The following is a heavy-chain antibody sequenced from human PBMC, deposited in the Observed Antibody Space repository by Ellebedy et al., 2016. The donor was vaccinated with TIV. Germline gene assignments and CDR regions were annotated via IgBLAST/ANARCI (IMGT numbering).Heavy chain of an antibody. J-gene: IGHJ4*02. Sequence: PGGSLRLSCAASAFTFSDHYMDWARQAPGKGLEWVGRIRNKANTYSTEYAASVKGRFTISRDDSKNSLYLQMNSLKIEDTAVYYCARVSSGSYKTDFDYWGQGILVTVSS. D-gene: IGHD1-26*01. V-gene: IGHV3-72*01. CDR2: IRNKANTYST. CDR3: ARVSSGSYKTDFDY. CDR1: AFTFSDHY.